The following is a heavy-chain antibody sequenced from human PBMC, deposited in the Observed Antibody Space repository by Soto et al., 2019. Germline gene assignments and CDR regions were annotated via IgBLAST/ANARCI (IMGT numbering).Heavy chain of an antibody. CDR3: AANSEGVVTASSSSLRAWWYFDL. J-gene: IGHJ2*01. CDR1: GGTFSSYA. V-gene: IGHV1-69*12. D-gene: IGHD2-21*02. CDR2: IIPIFGTA. Sequence: QVQLVQSGAEVKKPGSSVKVSCKASGGTFSSYAISWVRQAPGQGLEWMGGIIPIFGTANYAQKFQGRVTITADESTSTXXIXLXXPRSEDTAVSSCAANSEGVVTASSSSLRAWWYFDLWGRGTLVTVSS.